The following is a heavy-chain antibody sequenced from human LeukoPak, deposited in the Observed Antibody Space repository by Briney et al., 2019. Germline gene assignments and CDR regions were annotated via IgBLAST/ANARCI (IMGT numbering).Heavy chain of an antibody. CDR2: ISGSGGST. Sequence: GGSLRLSCASSGFTFSSYAMSWVRQAPGKGLEWVSSISGSGGSTYYADSVKGRFTISRDNSKNTLYLQMNSLRAEDTAVYYCAKLSYYDSSGYHYWGQGTLVTVSS. J-gene: IGHJ4*02. CDR1: GFTFSSYA. CDR3: AKLSYYDSSGYHY. V-gene: IGHV3-23*01. D-gene: IGHD3-22*01.